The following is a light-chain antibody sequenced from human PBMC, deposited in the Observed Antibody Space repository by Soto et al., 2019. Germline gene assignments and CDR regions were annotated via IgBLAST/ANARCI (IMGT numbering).Light chain of an antibody. CDR3: QKYRIPPLT. Sequence: DIQMTQSPSSLSASVGDRVTITCRASQGIGKDLAGYQQRPGKVPSLLIHTASTLQSGVPSRFSGSGSGTDFTLTIDSLQPEDVANYYCQKYRIPPLTFGGGTKV. J-gene: IGKJ4*01. V-gene: IGKV1-27*01. CDR1: QGIGKD. CDR2: TAS.